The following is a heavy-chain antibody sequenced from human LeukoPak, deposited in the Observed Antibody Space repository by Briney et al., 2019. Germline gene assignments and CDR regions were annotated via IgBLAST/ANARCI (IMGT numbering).Heavy chain of an antibody. Sequence: PGGSLRLSCAASGFXFSSYAMSWVRQAPGKGLEWVSLISGSGASTHYPDSVKGRFTISRDNSKNMLSLQMNSLRAEDTAVYYCAPDLRGSAWSLDDWGQGTLVTVSS. CDR2: ISGSGAST. CDR3: APDLRGSAWSLDD. CDR1: GFXFSSYA. V-gene: IGHV3-23*01. J-gene: IGHJ4*02. D-gene: IGHD6-13*01.